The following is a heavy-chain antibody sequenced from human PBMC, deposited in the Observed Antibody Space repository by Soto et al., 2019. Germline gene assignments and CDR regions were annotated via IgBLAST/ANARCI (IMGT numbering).Heavy chain of an antibody. V-gene: IGHV3-21*01. J-gene: IGHJ6*02. Sequence: EVQLVESGGGLVKPGGSLRLSCAASGFTFSSYSMNWVRQAPGKGLEWVSSISSSSSYIYYADSVKGRLTISRDNAKNSLYLQMNSLRAEDTAVYYCARDSEYQLLSASKLWYYGMDVWGQGTTVPVSS. CDR1: GFTFSSYS. CDR2: ISSSSSYI. D-gene: IGHD2-2*01. CDR3: ARDSEYQLLSASKLWYYGMDV.